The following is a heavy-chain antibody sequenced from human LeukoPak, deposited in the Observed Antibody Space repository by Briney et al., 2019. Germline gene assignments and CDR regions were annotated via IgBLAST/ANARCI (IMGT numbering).Heavy chain of an antibody. CDR3: ARDGLIAATNSTYDY. Sequence: ASVKVSCKASGYTFTGYYMHWVRQAPGQGLEWMGWINPNSGGTNYAQKFQGRVTMTRDTSISTAYMELSRLRSDDTAVYYCARDGLIAATNSTYDYWGQGTLVTVSS. J-gene: IGHJ4*02. V-gene: IGHV1-2*02. CDR1: GYTFTGYY. CDR2: INPNSGGT. D-gene: IGHD6-13*01.